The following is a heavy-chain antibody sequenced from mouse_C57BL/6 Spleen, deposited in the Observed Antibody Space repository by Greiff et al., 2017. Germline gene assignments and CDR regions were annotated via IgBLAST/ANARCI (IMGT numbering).Heavy chain of an antibody. CDR1: GYTFTSYW. V-gene: IGHV1-69*01. CDR2: IDPSDSYT. J-gene: IGHJ4*01. CDR3: ARSLLFITTVGYAMDY. D-gene: IGHD1-1*01. Sequence: QVQLQQPGAELVMPGASVKLSCKASGYTFTSYWMHWVKQRPGQGLEWIGEIDPSDSYTNYNQKFKGKYTLTVDKSSSTAYIQLSSLTSEDSAVYYCARSLLFITTVGYAMDYWGQGTSVTVSS.